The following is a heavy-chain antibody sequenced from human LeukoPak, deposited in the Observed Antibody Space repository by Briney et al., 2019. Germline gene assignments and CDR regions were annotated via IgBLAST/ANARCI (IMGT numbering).Heavy chain of an antibody. D-gene: IGHD6-13*01. CDR1: GYSISSGYY. J-gene: IGHJ6*03. CDR3: ARQHDSYHYYYVDV. Sequence: SETLSLTCAVSGYSISSGYYWIWIRQPPGKGLEWIGSLYHSDSIYYNPSLESRVTMSVDTSKNQFSLKLSFVTAADTAVYYCARQHDSYHYYYVDVWGKGTTVAVSS. V-gene: IGHV4-38-2*01. CDR2: LYHSDSI.